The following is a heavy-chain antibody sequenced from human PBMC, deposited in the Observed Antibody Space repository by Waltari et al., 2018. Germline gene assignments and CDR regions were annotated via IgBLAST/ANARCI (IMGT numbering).Heavy chain of an antibody. CDR1: DFPFRIYS. D-gene: IGHD6-19*01. J-gene: IGHJ4*02. CDR2: ISSSSTI. Sequence: EVQLVESGGGLVQPGGSLRLSCAASDFPFRIYSLNWVRQAPGKGLEWVSYISSSSTIYYADSVKGRFTISRDNAKNSLYLQMNSLRAEDTAVYYCARDMGIAVAGSFDYWGQGTLVTVSS. V-gene: IGHV3-48*01. CDR3: ARDMGIAVAGSFDY.